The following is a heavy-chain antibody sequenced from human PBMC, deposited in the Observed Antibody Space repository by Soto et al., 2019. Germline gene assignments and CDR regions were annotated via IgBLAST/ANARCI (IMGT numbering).Heavy chain of an antibody. Sequence: QMPLQESGPGLVKPSQTLSLTCTVSGGSISSGNYYWGWIRQPPGKGLEWIGYISYSGSAFYTPSLKSRITISVDTSKTQFSLKLTSVTAADTAVYYCARVEVEGYSYGFVDYWGQGTLVTVS. CDR1: GGSISSGNYY. D-gene: IGHD5-18*01. CDR2: ISYSGSA. J-gene: IGHJ4*02. V-gene: IGHV4-30-4*01. CDR3: ARVEVEGYSYGFVDY.